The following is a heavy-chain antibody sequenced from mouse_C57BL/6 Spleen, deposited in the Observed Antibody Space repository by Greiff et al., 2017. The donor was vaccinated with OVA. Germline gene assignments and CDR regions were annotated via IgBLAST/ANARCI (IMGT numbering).Heavy chain of an antibody. CDR2: INYDGSST. Sequence: EVKLVESEGGLVQPGSSMKLSCTASGFTFSDYYMAWVRQVPEKGLEWVANINYDGSSTYYLDSLKSRFIISRDNAKNILYLQMSSLKSEDTATYYCARDGDSNYVLDYWGQGTTLTVSS. J-gene: IGHJ2*01. CDR1: GFTFSDYY. D-gene: IGHD2-5*01. CDR3: ARDGDSNYVLDY. V-gene: IGHV5-16*01.